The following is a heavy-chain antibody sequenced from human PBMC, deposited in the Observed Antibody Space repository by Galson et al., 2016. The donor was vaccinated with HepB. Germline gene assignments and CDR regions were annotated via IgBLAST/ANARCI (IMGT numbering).Heavy chain of an antibody. V-gene: IGHV3-53*01. D-gene: IGHD4-23*01. J-gene: IGHJ4*02. CDR2: LYSGGST. Sequence: SLRLSCAASGFIFSSYAMTWVRQAPGKGPEWVSVLYSGGSTYYADSVKGRFTISRDNSRNTLYLQMNSLRADDTAVYYCAGVPSGKRLDYWGQGTLVTVSS. CDR1: GFIFSSYA. CDR3: AGVPSGKRLDY.